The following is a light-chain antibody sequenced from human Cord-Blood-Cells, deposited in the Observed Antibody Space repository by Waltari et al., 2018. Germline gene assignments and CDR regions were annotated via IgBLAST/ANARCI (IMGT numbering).Light chain of an antibody. CDR2: EVS. CDR1: QSLLHSDGKTY. Sequence: DIVMTQTPLSLSVTPGQPASISCKSSQSLLHSDGKTYLYWYLQKPGQSPQRLIYEVSGRFSGVPDRFSGSGSGTDFTLKISRVEAEDVGVYYCMQGIHLPQTFGQGTKVEIK. J-gene: IGKJ1*01. V-gene: IGKV2-29*02. CDR3: MQGIHLPQT.